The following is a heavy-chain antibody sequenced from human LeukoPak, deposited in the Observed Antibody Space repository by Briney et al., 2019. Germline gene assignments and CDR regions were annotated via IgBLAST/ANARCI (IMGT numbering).Heavy chain of an antibody. CDR3: AREPPDNYWFDP. J-gene: IGHJ5*02. Sequence: GASVKVSCKASAYTFTSYYIHWVRQAPGQGLEYLGIIRPRGGSTDYAQKFQGRATMTRDTSTSTVYMELSSLRSEDTAVYFCAREPPDNYWFDPWGQGTLVTVSS. V-gene: IGHV1-46*01. CDR1: AYTFTSYY. D-gene: IGHD1-14*01. CDR2: IRPRGGST.